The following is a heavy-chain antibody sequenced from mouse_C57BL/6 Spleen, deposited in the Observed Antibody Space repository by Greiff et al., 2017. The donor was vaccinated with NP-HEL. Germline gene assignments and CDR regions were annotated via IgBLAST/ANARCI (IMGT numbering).Heavy chain of an antibody. CDR3: ARGEVYGPFAY. D-gene: IGHD1-1*02. V-gene: IGHV1-69*01. Sequence: QVQLKQPGAELVMPGASVKLSCKASGYTFTSYWMHWVKQRPGQGLEWIGEIDPSDSYTNYNQKFKGKSTLTVDKSSSTAYMQLSSLTSEDSAVYYCARGEVYGPFAYWGQGTLVTVSA. CDR1: GYTFTSYW. J-gene: IGHJ3*01. CDR2: IDPSDSYT.